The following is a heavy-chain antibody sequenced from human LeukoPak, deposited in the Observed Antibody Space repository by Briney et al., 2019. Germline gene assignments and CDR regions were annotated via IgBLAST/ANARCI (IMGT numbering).Heavy chain of an antibody. CDR1: GYTFTSYG. Sequence: ASVKVSCKASGYTFTSYGISWVRQAPGQGLEWMGWISAYNGNINYAQKLQGRVTMTTDTSTSTAYMELRSLRSDDTAVYYCARDGNLDYDSSGYYYWGQGTLVTVSS. V-gene: IGHV1-18*01. CDR3: ARDGNLDYDSSGYYY. D-gene: IGHD3-22*01. CDR2: ISAYNGNI. J-gene: IGHJ4*02.